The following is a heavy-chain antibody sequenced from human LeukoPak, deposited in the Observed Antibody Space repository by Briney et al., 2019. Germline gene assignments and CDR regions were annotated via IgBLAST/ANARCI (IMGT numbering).Heavy chain of an antibody. J-gene: IGHJ6*02. CDR3: ARGAGRGGYDYYGMDV. CDR2: ISAYNGNT. Sequence: ASVKVSCKASGYTFTCYGISWVRQAPGQGLEWMGWISAYNGNTNYAQKLQGRVTMTTDTSTSTAYMELRSLRSDDTAVYYCARGAGRGGYDYYGMDVWGQGTTVTVSS. CDR1: GYTFTCYG. V-gene: IGHV1-18*01. D-gene: IGHD2-15*01.